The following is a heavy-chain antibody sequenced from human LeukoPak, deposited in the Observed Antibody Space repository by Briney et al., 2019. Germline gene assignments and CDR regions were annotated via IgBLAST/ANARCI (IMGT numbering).Heavy chain of an antibody. Sequence: GESLQISFQGPGYEFTSFWIAWVRPMPGQGLGWIGMNLHRDSNTRLSPSFQGQVTMTVDKSVSSAYLQWNSLRASDSAMYYCARFQGGSELGDYWGEGTLVTVSS. V-gene: IGHV5-51*01. CDR2: NLHRDSNT. D-gene: IGHD1-26*01. CDR3: ARFQGGSELGDY. J-gene: IGHJ4*02. CDR1: GYEFTSFW.